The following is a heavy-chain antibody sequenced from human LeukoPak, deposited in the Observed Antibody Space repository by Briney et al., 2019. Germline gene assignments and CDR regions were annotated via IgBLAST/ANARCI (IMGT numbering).Heavy chain of an antibody. D-gene: IGHD1-26*01. CDR1: GYTFTGYY. CDR3: AREWELLRKYLYH. J-gene: IGHJ1*01. Sequence: ASVKVSCKASGYTFTGYYLHWARQASGQGLDWMGWINPNSGGTTYAQNFKGRVTMTWDTSISTAYMELSRLRSDDTAVYYCAREWELLRKYLYHWGQGTLVSVSS. CDR2: INPNSGGT. V-gene: IGHV1-2*02.